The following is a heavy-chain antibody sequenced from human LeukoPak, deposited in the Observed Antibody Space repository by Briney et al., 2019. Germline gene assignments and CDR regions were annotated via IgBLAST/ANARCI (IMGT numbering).Heavy chain of an antibody. Sequence: GGSLRLSCAASGFTFSHYWMTWVRQAPGKGLEWVANIKQDGSEKYYVDSLKGRFTIFRDNAKNSLYLQINSLRADDTAIYYCARDSGRFYIDYWGQGTLVTVSS. D-gene: IGHD5-12*01. V-gene: IGHV3-7*03. CDR3: ARDSGRFYIDY. CDR2: IKQDGSEK. J-gene: IGHJ4*02. CDR1: GFTFSHYW.